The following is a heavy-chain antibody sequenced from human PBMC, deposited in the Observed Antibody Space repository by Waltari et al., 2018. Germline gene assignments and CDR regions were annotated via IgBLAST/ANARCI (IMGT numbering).Heavy chain of an antibody. V-gene: IGHV4-30-4*08. CDR3: ARDGCSGGSCYSHYYYYYMDV. J-gene: IGHJ6*03. CDR2: IYYSGST. CDR1: GGSISSGDYY. Sequence: QVQLQESGPGLVKPSQTLSLTCTVSGGSISSGDYYWSWIRQPPGKGLEWIGYIYYSGSTYYNPSLKSRVTISVDTSKNQFSLKLSSVTAADTAVYYCARDGCSGGSCYSHYYYYYMDVWGKGTTVTVSS. D-gene: IGHD2-15*01.